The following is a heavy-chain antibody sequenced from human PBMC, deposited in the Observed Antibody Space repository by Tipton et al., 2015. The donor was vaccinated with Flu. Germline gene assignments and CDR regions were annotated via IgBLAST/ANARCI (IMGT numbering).Heavy chain of an antibody. CDR2: VYYRGTT. Sequence: GLVKPSETLSLTCNVSGDSINRDYWSWIRQPPGKGLEWIGYVYYRGTTKYNPSLKSRVTISVDTSKNQFSLKLSSVTAADTAVYFCARALYSSNWYGSVWLDPWGQGTLLTVSS. CDR3: ARALYSSNWYGSVWLDP. V-gene: IGHV4-59*01. CDR1: GDSINRDY. D-gene: IGHD6-13*01. J-gene: IGHJ5*02.